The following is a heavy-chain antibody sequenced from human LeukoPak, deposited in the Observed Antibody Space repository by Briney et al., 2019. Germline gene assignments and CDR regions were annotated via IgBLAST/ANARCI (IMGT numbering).Heavy chain of an antibody. V-gene: IGHV4-61*08. CDR1: GGSISSGGYY. D-gene: IGHD3-9*01. Sequence: SETLSLTCTVSGGSISSGGYYWSWIRQHPGKGLEWIGYIYYSGSTNYNPSLKSRVTISVDTSKNQFSLKLSSVTAADTAVYYCARVADILTGYYSSWGQGTLVTVSS. CDR2: IYYSGST. J-gene: IGHJ5*02. CDR3: ARVADILTGYYSS.